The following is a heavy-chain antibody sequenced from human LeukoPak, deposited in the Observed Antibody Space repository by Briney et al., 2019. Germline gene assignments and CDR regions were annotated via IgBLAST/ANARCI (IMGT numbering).Heavy chain of an antibody. Sequence: SETLSLTCAVYGGSFSAYYWSWIRQPPGKGLEWSGEINHSGSTNYNPSLKSRVTISVDTSKNQFSLKLSSVTAADTAVYYCARGGVTAFDYWGQGTLVTVSS. CDR2: INHSGST. J-gene: IGHJ4*02. D-gene: IGHD3-3*01. CDR1: GGSFSAYY. CDR3: ARGGVTAFDY. V-gene: IGHV4-34*01.